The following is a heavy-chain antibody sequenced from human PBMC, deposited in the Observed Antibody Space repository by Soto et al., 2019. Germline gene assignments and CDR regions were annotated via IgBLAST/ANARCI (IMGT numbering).Heavy chain of an antibody. CDR3: ARGPSGEYAGAFDI. D-gene: IGHD4-17*01. J-gene: IGHJ3*02. Sequence: QVQLQQWGAGLLKPSETLSLTCAVYGGSFRGYYWSWLRQPLGKGLEWIGEINHSGSTNYNPSLKSRGTITVDTSNNQFSLKLSSVTAADTDVYYCARGPSGEYAGAFDIWGQGTMVTVSS. CDR1: GGSFRGYY. V-gene: IGHV4-34*01. CDR2: INHSGST.